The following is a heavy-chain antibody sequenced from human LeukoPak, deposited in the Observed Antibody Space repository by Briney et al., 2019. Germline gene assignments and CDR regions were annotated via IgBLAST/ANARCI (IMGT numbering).Heavy chain of an antibody. Sequence: GGSLRLSCAASGFTFSSYAMSWVRQAPGKGLEWVSAISGSGGSTYYADSVKGRFTISRDNSKNTLHLQMNSLRAEDTAVYYCALGGDYLFVEYWGQGTLVTVSS. D-gene: IGHD4-17*01. J-gene: IGHJ4*02. V-gene: IGHV3-23*01. CDR2: ISGSGGST. CDR1: GFTFSSYA. CDR3: ALGGDYLFVEY.